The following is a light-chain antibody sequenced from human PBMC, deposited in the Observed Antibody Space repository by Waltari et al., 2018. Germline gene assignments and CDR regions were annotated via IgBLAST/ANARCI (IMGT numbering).Light chain of an antibody. CDR3: QQYYSSPWT. Sequence: DIVMTQSPDSLAVSLGERATINCKSIQSVLYSSNNHNYIAWYQQKPGQPPKLLIYWASTRESGVPDRFSGSGSGTDFTLTISSLQAEDVAVYYCQQYYSSPWTFGQGTKVEIK. CDR2: WAS. V-gene: IGKV4-1*01. CDR1: QSVLYSSNNHNY. J-gene: IGKJ1*01.